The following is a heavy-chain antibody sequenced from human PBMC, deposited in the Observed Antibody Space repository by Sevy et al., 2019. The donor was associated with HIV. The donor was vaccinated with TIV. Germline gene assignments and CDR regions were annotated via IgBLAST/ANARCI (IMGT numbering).Heavy chain of an antibody. D-gene: IGHD2-21*02. Sequence: ASLKVSCKASGYTFTGYYMHWVRQAPGQGLEWMGRINPNSGGTNYAQKFQGRVTMTRDTSISTAYMELSRLRSDDTAVYYCARERVTTSHYYYGMDVWGQGTTVTVSS. CDR2: INPNSGGT. V-gene: IGHV1-2*06. J-gene: IGHJ6*02. CDR3: ARERVTTSHYYYGMDV. CDR1: GYTFTGYY.